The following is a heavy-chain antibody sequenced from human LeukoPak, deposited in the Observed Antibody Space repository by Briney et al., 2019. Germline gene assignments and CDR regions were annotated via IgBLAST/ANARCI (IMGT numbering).Heavy chain of an antibody. D-gene: IGHD3-22*01. V-gene: IGHV4-59*01. J-gene: IGHJ4*02. CDR1: GGSISSYY. CDR3: ARATWLPVGLYYYDSSGYYYYFDY. Sequence: SETLSLTCTVSGGSISSYYWSWIRQPPGKGLEWIGYIYYSVSTNYNPSLKSRVTISVDTSKNQFSLKLGSVTAADTAVYYCARATWLPVGLYYYDSSGYYYYFDYWGQGTLVTVSS. CDR2: IYYSVST.